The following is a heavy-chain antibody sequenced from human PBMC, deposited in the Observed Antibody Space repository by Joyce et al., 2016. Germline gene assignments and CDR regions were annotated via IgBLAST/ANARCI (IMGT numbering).Heavy chain of an antibody. V-gene: IGHV3-21*01. Sequence: EVQLVESGGGLVKPGGSLILSCAASGFKFSSYSMSWVRQAPGKGVECVSSLSSSSSYIKYTDSVKGRFTISRDNAKNSLYLQMNSLRVEDTAVYYCARSSYTNGIFDYWGQGTLVTVSS. CDR3: ARSSYTNGIFDY. D-gene: IGHD2-8*01. CDR1: GFKFSSYS. CDR2: LSSSSSYI. J-gene: IGHJ4*02.